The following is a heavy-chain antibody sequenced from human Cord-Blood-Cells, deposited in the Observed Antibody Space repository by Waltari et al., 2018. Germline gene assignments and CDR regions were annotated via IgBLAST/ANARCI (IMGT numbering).Heavy chain of an antibody. V-gene: IGHV2-5*02. CDR2: IYWDDGK. D-gene: IGHD6-6*01. Sequence: QITLKESGPTLVKPTQTLTLTCTFSGFSLRTSGVGVGWIRQPPGKAPEWLALIYWDDGKRYSPSLKSRPTITKDPSKNQVGLTMTNMDPVDTATYYCAHRGGSSSSFDYWGQGTLVTVSS. J-gene: IGHJ4*02. CDR3: AHRGGSSSSFDY. CDR1: GFSLRTSGVG.